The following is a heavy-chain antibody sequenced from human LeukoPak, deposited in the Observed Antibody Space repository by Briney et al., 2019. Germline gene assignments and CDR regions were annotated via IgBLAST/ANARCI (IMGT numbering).Heavy chain of an antibody. V-gene: IGHV4-59*01. CDR1: GGSISGSY. CDR2: IYYSGST. Sequence: SGTLSLTCTVSGGSISGSYWSWIRQPPGKGLEWIGYIYYSGSTNYNPSLKSRVTISVDTSKNQFSLKLSSVTAADTAVYYCARGAGRPDYWGQGTLVTVSS. CDR3: ARGAGRPDY. J-gene: IGHJ4*02.